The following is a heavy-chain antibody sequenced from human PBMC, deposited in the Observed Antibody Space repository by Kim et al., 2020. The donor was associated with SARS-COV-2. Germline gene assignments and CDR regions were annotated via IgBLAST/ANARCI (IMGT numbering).Heavy chain of an antibody. CDR3: AKDGGNSGGPLDY. D-gene: IGHD2-21*02. J-gene: IGHJ4*02. V-gene: IGHV3-33*06. CDR1: GFTFSSYG. CDR2: IWYDGSNK. Sequence: GGSLRLSCAASGFTFSSYGMHWVRQAPGKGLEWVAVIWYDGSNKYYADSVKGRFTISRDNSKNTLYLQMNSLRAEDTAVYYCAKDGGNSGGPLDYWGQGTLVTVSS.